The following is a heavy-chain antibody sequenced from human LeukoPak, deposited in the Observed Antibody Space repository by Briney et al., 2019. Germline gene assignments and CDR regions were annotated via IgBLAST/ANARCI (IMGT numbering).Heavy chain of an antibody. V-gene: IGHV3-23*05. CDR1: RFSIRNFG. CDR3: ANDPQYDDFDI. CDR2: IDYNGHRT. Sequence: GGSLRLSCTASRFSIRNFGMAWVRQAPGKGLEWVSTIDYNGHRTHYADSVKGRFTISRDNSKNTVYLRMNLLRAEDTAIYYCANDPQYDDFDIWGQGTMVTVSS. J-gene: IGHJ3*02.